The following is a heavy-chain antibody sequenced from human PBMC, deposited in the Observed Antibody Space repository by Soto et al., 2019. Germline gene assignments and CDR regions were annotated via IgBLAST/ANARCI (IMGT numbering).Heavy chain of an antibody. CDR1: GGSFSGYY. CDR2: INHSGST. V-gene: IGHV4-34*01. CDR3: ARGSVAATFVSDYYYYMDV. D-gene: IGHD6-19*01. Sequence: SETLSLTCAVYGGSFSGYYWSWIRQPPAKGLEWIGEINHSGSTNYNPSLKSRVTISVDTSKNQFSLKLSSVTAADTAVYYCARGSVAATFVSDYYYYMDVWGKGTTVT. J-gene: IGHJ6*03.